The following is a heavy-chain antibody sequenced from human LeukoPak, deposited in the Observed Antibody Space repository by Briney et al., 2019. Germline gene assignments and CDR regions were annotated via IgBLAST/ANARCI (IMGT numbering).Heavy chain of an antibody. D-gene: IGHD5-18*01. CDR2: ISSSGSII. CDR1: GFSFSSYG. Sequence: PGGSLRLSCAASGFSFSSYGMHWVRQAPGKGLEWVSYISSSGSIIYYADSVKGRFTISRDNAKNSVYLQMNSLRAEDTAVYYCARDRNNYGYYFYGMDVWGQGTTVTVSS. J-gene: IGHJ6*02. V-gene: IGHV3-48*03. CDR3: ARDRNNYGYYFYGMDV.